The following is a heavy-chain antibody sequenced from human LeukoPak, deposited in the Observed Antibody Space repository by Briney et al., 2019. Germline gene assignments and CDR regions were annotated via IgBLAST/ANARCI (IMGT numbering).Heavy chain of an antibody. V-gene: IGHV3-30*18. Sequence: GGSLRLSCAASGFTFSRYGMHWVRQAPGKGLEWVAVISYDGSNKYYADSVKGRFTISRDNSKNTLHLQMNSLRVEDTAVYYCAKDYGDYNFDYWGQGTLVTVSS. CDR3: AKDYGDYNFDY. CDR1: GFTFSRYG. CDR2: ISYDGSNK. J-gene: IGHJ4*01. D-gene: IGHD4-17*01.